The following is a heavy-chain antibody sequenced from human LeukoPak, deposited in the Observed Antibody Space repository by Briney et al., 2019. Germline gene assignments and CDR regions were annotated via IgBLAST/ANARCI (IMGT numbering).Heavy chain of an antibody. CDR2: IKEDGSEK. CDR1: AFTFSRYW. CDR3: GRAFPPLRTSSAGDL. Sequence: GGSLRLSCVASAFTFSRYWMTWVRQAPGKGLEWVANIKEDGSEKYYVDSVKGRFTISRDNAKNSLYLQMDSLGVEDTAVYYCGRAFPPLRTSSAGDLWGQGTLVIVSS. J-gene: IGHJ1*01. D-gene: IGHD3-16*01. V-gene: IGHV3-7*01.